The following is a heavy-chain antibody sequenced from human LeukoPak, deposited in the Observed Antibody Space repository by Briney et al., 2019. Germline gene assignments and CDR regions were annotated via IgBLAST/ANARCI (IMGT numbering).Heavy chain of an antibody. Sequence: GGSLRLSCATSGFTFSNFAMNWVRQAPGKGLEWVSAISGSTPATYYSASVKGRFTISRDNSKNTLFLQMNSLRAEDTAVYFCAKERQAGDYFTSDHWGQGTLVTVSS. D-gene: IGHD4-17*01. CDR3: AKERQAGDYFTSDH. CDR1: GFTFSNFA. J-gene: IGHJ4*02. V-gene: IGHV3-23*01. CDR2: ISGSTPAT.